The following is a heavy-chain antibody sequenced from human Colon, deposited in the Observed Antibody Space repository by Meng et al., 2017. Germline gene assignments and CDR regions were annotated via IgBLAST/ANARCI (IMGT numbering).Heavy chain of an antibody. Sequence: QVHFQQSGPGLVKPSQTLSLTCAISGDSVSSNRALWHWVRQSPSRGLEWLGQTYYRSEWQNHYGVSVKSRITINADTSGNHFSLHLNSVTPEDTAVYYCTTWYGEYWGQGTLVTVSS. CDR1: GDSVSSNRAL. V-gene: IGHV6-1*01. D-gene: IGHD3-10*01. J-gene: IGHJ4*02. CDR2: TYYRSEWQN. CDR3: TTWYGEY.